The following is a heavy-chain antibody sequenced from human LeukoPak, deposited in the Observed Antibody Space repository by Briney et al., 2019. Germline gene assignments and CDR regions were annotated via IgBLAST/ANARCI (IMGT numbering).Heavy chain of an antibody. CDR1: GFTFSSYA. Sequence: GGSLRLSCAASGFTFSSYAMSWVRQAPGKGLKWVSAIGGSGGSTYYADSVKGRFTISRDNSKNTLYLQMNSLRAEDTAVYYCAKDTASSWWYFDLWGRGTLVTVSS. CDR3: AKDTASSWWYFDL. CDR2: IGGSGGST. J-gene: IGHJ2*01. D-gene: IGHD5-18*01. V-gene: IGHV3-23*01.